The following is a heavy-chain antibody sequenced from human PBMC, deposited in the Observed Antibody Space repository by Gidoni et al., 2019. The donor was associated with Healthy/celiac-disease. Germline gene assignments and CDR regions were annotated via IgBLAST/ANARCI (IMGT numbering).Heavy chain of an antibody. CDR1: GFTFSSYA. CDR3: ARDAPPHYYYDSSGYLDY. D-gene: IGHD3-22*01. Sequence: QVQLVESGGGAVQPGRSLRLSCAASGFTFSSYAMHWVRQAPGKGLEWVAVISYDGSNKYYADSVKGRFTISRDNSKNTLYLQMNSLRAEDTAVYYCARDAPPHYYYDSSGYLDYWGQGTLVTVSS. J-gene: IGHJ4*02. CDR2: ISYDGSNK. V-gene: IGHV3-30-3*01.